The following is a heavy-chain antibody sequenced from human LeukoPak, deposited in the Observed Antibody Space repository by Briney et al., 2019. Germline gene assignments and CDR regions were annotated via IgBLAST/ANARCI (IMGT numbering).Heavy chain of an antibody. CDR3: AREWSGFDF. V-gene: IGHV4-59*01. Sequence: SETLSLTCSVSGDSLGIYKWSWIRQPPGKGLEWIAHISSSGSAIYNPSLMSRVSMAVDTSKNQFSLRLISVTAADTAVYYCAREWSGFDFWGQGIMVTVSS. CDR1: GDSLGIYK. J-gene: IGHJ3*01. CDR2: ISSSGSA. D-gene: IGHD2-15*01.